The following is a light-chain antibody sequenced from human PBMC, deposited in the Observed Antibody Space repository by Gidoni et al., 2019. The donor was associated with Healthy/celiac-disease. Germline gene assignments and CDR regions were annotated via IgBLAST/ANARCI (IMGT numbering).Light chain of an antibody. CDR2: GAS. CDR1: QSVSSN. Sequence: EIVMTQSPATLSVSRGERATLSCRASQSVSSNLAWYQQKPGQAPRLLIYGASTRATGIPARFSGSGSGTEFTLTISSLQSEDFAVYYWQQYNNWPRTFGQGTKVEIK. J-gene: IGKJ1*01. V-gene: IGKV3-15*01. CDR3: QQYNNWPRT.